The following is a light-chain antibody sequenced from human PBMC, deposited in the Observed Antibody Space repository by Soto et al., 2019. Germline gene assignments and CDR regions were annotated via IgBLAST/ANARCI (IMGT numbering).Light chain of an antibody. CDR3: RLYTSSSTLV. Sequence: LTQPASVYESPGQSITISCTGTSNNVGGYNYVSWYQQHPGKAPKLMIYDLSNRPSGVSNLFSGSKSGNTASLTISVLQAEDEADYYRRLYTSSSTLVVGTGTKVTVL. J-gene: IGLJ1*01. V-gene: IGLV2-14*01. CDR2: DLS. CDR1: SNNVGGYNY.